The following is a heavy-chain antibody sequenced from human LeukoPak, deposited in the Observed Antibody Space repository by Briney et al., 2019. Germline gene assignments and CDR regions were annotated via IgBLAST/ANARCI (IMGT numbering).Heavy chain of an antibody. D-gene: IGHD2/OR15-2a*01. CDR1: GFTFDIYG. J-gene: IGHJ4*02. CDR2: ISASANST. V-gene: IGHV3-23*01. CDR3: AKDLFRRSPNYFDY. Sequence: GGSLRLSCAASGFTFDIYGMTWVRQAPGKGLDWVSGISASANSTYYADSVKGRFTISRDNSKNTLYLQMNSLRAEDTAVYYCAKDLFRRSPNYFDYWGQGTLVTVSS.